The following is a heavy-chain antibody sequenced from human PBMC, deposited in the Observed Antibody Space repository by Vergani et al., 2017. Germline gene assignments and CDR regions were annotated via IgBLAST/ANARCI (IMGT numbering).Heavy chain of an antibody. D-gene: IGHD2-15*01. CDR1: GFTFSSYE. CDR2: ISSSGSTI. Sequence: EVQLVESGGGLVQPGGSLRLSCAASGFTFSSYEMNWVRQAPGKGLEWVSYISSSGSTIYYADSVKGRFTISRDNAKNSLYLQMNSLRADDTAVYYCAXRTRYCSGGSCYRYFQHWGQGTLVTVSS. V-gene: IGHV3-48*03. CDR3: AXRTRYCSGGSCYRYFQH. J-gene: IGHJ1*01.